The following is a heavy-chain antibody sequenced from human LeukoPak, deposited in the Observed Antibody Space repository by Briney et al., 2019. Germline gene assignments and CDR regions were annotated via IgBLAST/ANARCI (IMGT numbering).Heavy chain of an antibody. CDR1: RFTFSSYS. D-gene: IGHD1-20*01. CDR3: ARDIVPRNWKGSDY. V-gene: IGHV3-21*01. Sequence: PGGSLRLSCAASRFTFSSYSMNWVRQAPGKGLEWVSSISSSSSYIYYADSVKGRFTISRDNAKNSLYLQMNSLRAEDTAVYYCARDIVPRNWKGSDYWGQGTLVTVSS. CDR2: ISSSSSYI. J-gene: IGHJ4*02.